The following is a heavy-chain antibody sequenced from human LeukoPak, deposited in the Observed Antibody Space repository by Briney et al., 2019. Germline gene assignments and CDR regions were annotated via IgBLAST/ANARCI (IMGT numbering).Heavy chain of an antibody. CDR3: ARDSSVAEARGAFDI. J-gene: IGHJ3*02. V-gene: IGHV3-30-3*01. CDR1: GFTFSSYA. Sequence: PGGSLRLSCAASGFTFSSYAMHWVRQAPGKGLEWAAVISYDGSNKYYADSVKGRFTISRDNSKNTLYLQMNSLRAEDTAVYYCARDSSVAEARGAFDIWGQGTMVTVSS. CDR2: ISYDGSNK. D-gene: IGHD6-19*01.